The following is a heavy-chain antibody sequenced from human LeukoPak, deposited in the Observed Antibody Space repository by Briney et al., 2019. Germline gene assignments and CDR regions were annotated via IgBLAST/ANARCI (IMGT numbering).Heavy chain of an antibody. CDR3: TRHPDVRGVTYNWFDP. CDR2: ISAYNGHT. J-gene: IGHJ5*02. Sequence: ASVKVSCKASGYTFTSYGISWVRQAPGQGLEWMGWISAYNGHTNYAQKYQGRVTMTKDTSTSTVYMELRSLRSDDTAVYYCTRHPDVRGVTYNWFDPWGQGTLVTVSS. V-gene: IGHV1-18*01. CDR1: GYTFTSYG. D-gene: IGHD3-10*02.